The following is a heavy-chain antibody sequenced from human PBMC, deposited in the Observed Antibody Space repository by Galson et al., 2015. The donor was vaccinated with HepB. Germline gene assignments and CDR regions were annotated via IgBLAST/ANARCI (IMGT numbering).Heavy chain of an antibody. CDR1: GYTFTSYG. D-gene: IGHD5-12*01. Sequence: SCKASGYTFTSYGISWVRQAPGQGLEWMGWISAYNGHTNYAQNFQGRVTMTTDISTSTAYMELRSLRSDDTAVYYCARDRRSYIVAASLPDYWGQGTLVTVSS. CDR3: ARDRRSYIVAASLPDY. V-gene: IGHV1-18*04. CDR2: ISAYNGHT. J-gene: IGHJ4*02.